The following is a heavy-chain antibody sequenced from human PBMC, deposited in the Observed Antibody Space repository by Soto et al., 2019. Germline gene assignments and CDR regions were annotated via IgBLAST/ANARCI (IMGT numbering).Heavy chain of an antibody. CDR1: GFMFSVYT. J-gene: IGHJ4*02. CDR2: INSDSSSI. CDR3: ARSYYHDSSAYYYDY. D-gene: IGHD3-22*01. V-gene: IGHV3-48*02. Sequence: GGSLRLSCAASGFMFSVYTMNWVRQAPGKGLEWISSINSDSSSIYHADSVKGRFTISRDNAKNSVDLQMNSLRDEDTAVYYCARSYYHDSSAYYYDYWGQGALVTVSS.